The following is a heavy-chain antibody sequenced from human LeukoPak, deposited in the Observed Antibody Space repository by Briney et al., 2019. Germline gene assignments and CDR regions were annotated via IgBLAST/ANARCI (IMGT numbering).Heavy chain of an antibody. J-gene: IGHJ4*02. Sequence: SETLSLSCTVSGGSISSYYWSWLRQPAGKGLEWIGRIYTSGSTNYNPSLKSRVTMSVDTSKNQFSLKLSSVTAADTAVYYCARDPYSGYSYGYGFDYWGQGTLVTVSS. CDR1: GGSISSYY. CDR2: IYTSGST. CDR3: ARDPYSGYSYGYGFDY. V-gene: IGHV4-4*07. D-gene: IGHD5-18*01.